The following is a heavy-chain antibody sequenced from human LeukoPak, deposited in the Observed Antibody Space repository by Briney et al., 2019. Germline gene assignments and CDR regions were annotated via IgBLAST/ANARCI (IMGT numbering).Heavy chain of an antibody. CDR2: IYYSGST. V-gene: IGHV4-59*01. J-gene: IGHJ4*02. CDR3: ARAPNDILTGYYKPEGFFDY. CDR1: GGSISSYY. Sequence: RTSETLSLTCTVSGGSISSYYWSWIRQPPGKGLEWIGYIYYSGSTNYNPSLKSRVTISVDTSKNQFSLKLSSVTATDTAVYYCARAPNDILTGYYKPEGFFDYWGQGTLVTVSS. D-gene: IGHD3-9*01.